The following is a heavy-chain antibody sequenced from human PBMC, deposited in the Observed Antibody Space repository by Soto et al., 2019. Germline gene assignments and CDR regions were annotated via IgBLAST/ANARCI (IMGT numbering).Heavy chain of an antibody. V-gene: IGHV4-39*01. D-gene: IGHD3-3*01. CDR3: ARHSRVARNYDFWSGYNYYYGMDV. CDR2: IYYSGST. CDR1: GGSISSSSYY. J-gene: IGHJ6*04. Sequence: SETLSLTCTVSGGSISSSSYYWGWIRQPPGKGLEWIGSIYYSGSTYYNPSLKSRVTISVDTSKNQFSLKLSSVTAADTAVYYCARHSRVARNYDFWSGYNYYYGMDVWGKGTTVTVSS.